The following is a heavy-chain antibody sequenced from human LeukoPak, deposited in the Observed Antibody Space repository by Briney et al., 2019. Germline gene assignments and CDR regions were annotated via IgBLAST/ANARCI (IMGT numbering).Heavy chain of an antibody. D-gene: IGHD5-24*01. CDR2: ISAYNGNT. V-gene: IGHV1-18*01. CDR1: GYTFTSYG. Sequence: ASVKVSCKASGYTFTSYGISWVRQAPGQGLEGMGWISAYNGNTNYAQKLQGRVTMTTDTSTSTAYMELRSLRSDDTAVYYCARAAAGRDGYNCAFDIWGQGTMVTVSS. J-gene: IGHJ3*02. CDR3: ARAAAGRDGYNCAFDI.